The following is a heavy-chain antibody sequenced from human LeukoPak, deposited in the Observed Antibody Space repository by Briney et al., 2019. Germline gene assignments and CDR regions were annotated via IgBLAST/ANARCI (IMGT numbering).Heavy chain of an antibody. J-gene: IGHJ3*02. CDR3: ARDSVWQLDLSPDDAFDI. Sequence: GGSLRLSCTASGFTFSRYSMHWVRQAPGKGLEWVAVISYDGTNKYHADSVKGRFSISRDNSKNTQYLQMKGLRAEDTAVYYCARDSVWQLDLSPDDAFDIWGQGTMVTVSP. D-gene: IGHD1-7*01. CDR2: ISYDGTNK. CDR1: GFTFSRYS. V-gene: IGHV3-30*04.